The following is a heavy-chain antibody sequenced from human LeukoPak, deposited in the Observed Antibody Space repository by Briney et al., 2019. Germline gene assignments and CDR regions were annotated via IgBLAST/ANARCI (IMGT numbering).Heavy chain of an antibody. CDR3: ARGSLYCSSTSCYAVGSFDI. V-gene: IGHV5-51*01. CDR1: GYSFNTYW. CDR2: IYPGYSDG. Sequence: GESLKISCKGSGYSFNTYWIGWVRQMPGKGLEWMGLIYPGYSDGKYSPSFQGQVTLSVDASISTAYLHLSGLRASDTAMYYCARGSLYCSSTSCYAVGSFDIWGQGTMVTVSS. D-gene: IGHD2-2*01. J-gene: IGHJ3*02.